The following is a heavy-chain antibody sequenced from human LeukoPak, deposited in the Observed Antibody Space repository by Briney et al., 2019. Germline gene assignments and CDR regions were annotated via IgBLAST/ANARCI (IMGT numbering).Heavy chain of an antibody. CDR1: GFTFNMYC. CDR2: INKDGSDK. J-gene: IGHJ4*02. D-gene: IGHD4-23*01. Sequence: GGSLRLSCAASGFTFNMYCMTWVRQAPGKGLESVAYINKDGSDKYYVDSVKGRFTVFRDNAKNSLYLQMNSLRAEDTAVYYCARDAGYGGNSDYWGQGTLVTVSS. V-gene: IGHV3-7*01. CDR3: ARDAGYGGNSDY.